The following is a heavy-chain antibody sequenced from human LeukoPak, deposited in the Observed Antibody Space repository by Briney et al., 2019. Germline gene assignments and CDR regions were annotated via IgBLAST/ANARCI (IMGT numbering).Heavy chain of an antibody. CDR3: ARDTGDPLWFGELLLFDY. D-gene: IGHD3-10*01. V-gene: IGHV1-18*01. CDR2: ISAYNGNT. Sequence: ASVKVSCKASGHTFTSYGISWVRQAPGQGLEWMGWISAYNGNTNYAQKLQGRVTMTTDTSTSTAYMELRSLRSDDTAVYYCARDTGDPLWFGELLLFDYWGQGTLVTVSS. CDR1: GHTFTSYG. J-gene: IGHJ4*02.